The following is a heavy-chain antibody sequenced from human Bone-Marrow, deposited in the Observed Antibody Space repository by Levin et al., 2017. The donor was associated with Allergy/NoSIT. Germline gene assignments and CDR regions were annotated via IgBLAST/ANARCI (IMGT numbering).Heavy chain of an antibody. CDR1: GFTFSSYW. V-gene: IGHV3-7*01. D-gene: IGHD3-22*01. Sequence: SCAASGFTFSSYWMSWVRQAPGKGLEWVANIKPDGGEKYYVDSVKGRFTISRDYAKKSLYLQMNSLRAEDTAVYYCARDCKYSDYEEYDSTGYDYWGQGTLVTVSS. CDR3: ARDCKYSDYEEYDSTGYDY. J-gene: IGHJ4*02. CDR2: IKPDGGEK.